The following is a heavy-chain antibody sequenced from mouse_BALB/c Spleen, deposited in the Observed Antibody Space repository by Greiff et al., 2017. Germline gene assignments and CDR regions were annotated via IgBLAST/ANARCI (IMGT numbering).Heavy chain of an antibody. CDR1: GFTFSSYT. D-gene: IGHD2-1*01. CDR2: ISSGGSYT. Sequence: EVKVVESGGGLVKPGGSLKLSCAASGFTFSSYTMPWVRQTPEKRLEWVATISSGGSYTYYPDSVKGRFTISRDNAKNTLYLQMSSLKSEDTAMYYCTRDDGNYEYYAMDYWGQGTSVTVSS. CDR3: TRDDGNYEYYAMDY. V-gene: IGHV5-6-4*01. J-gene: IGHJ4*01.